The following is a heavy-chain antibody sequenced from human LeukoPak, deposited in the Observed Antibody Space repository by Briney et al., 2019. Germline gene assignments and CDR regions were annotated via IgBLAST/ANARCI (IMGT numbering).Heavy chain of an antibody. CDR3: ARHDYYGSLNWFDP. CDR2: IYYSATT. CDR1: GGSVSSTNYY. D-gene: IGHD3-10*01. Sequence: SETLSLTCTVSGGSVSSTNYYWGWIRQPPGKGLEWIGCIYYSATTYYNPSLKSRVTISLDTSKDQFSLKLSSVTAADTAVYYCARHDYYGSLNWFDPWGQGTLVTVSS. J-gene: IGHJ5*02. V-gene: IGHV4-39*01.